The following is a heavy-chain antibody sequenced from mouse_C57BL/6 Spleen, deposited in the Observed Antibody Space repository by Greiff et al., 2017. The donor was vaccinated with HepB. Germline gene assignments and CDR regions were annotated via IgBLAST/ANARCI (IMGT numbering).Heavy chain of an antibody. D-gene: IGHD2-4*01. V-gene: IGHV3-6*01. J-gene: IGHJ1*03. Sequence: ESGPGLVKPSQSLSLTCSVTGYSITSGYYWNWIRQFPGNKLEWMGYISYDGSNNYNPSLKNRISITRDTSKNQFFLKLNSVTTEDTATYYCARGGFYYDYHWYFDVWGTGTTVTVSS. CDR2: ISYDGSN. CDR1: GYSITSGYY. CDR3: ARGGFYYDYHWYFDV.